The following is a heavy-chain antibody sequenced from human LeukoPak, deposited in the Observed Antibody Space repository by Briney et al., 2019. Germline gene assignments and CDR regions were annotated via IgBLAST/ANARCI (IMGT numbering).Heavy chain of an antibody. V-gene: IGHV1-69*13. CDR2: IIPIFGTA. CDR1: GGTFSSYA. J-gene: IGHJ4*02. CDR3: ARGSLRYFDWLSFFDY. D-gene: IGHD3-9*01. Sequence: GASVKVSCKASGGTFSSYATSWVRQAPGQGLEWMGGIIPIFGTANYAQKFQGRVTITADESTSTAYMELSSLRSEDTAVYYCARGSLRYFDWLSFFDYWGQGTLVTVSS.